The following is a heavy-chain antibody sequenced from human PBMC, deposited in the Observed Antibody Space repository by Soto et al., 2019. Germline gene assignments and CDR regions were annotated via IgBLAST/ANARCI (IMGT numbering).Heavy chain of an antibody. CDR2: INHSGGST. Sequence: QVQLVQSGAEVKKPGASVKVSCKASGYTFTSYYMHWVRQAHGQGLEWMGIINHSGGSTSYAQKFQGRVTMTRDTSTSTAYMELSSLRSEDTAVDYCARDGTGTNAFDIWGQGTMVSVSS. V-gene: IGHV1-46*03. J-gene: IGHJ3*02. CDR1: GYTFTSYY. CDR3: ARDGTGTNAFDI. D-gene: IGHD1-1*01.